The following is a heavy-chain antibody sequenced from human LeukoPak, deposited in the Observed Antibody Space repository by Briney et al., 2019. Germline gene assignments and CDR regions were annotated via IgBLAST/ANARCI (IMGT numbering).Heavy chain of an antibody. CDR3: SRAHYCSSTSCYRVVFDY. CDR2: INPNSGGT. D-gene: IGHD2-2*01. CDR1: GYTFTGYY. V-gene: IGHV1-2*02. J-gene: IGHJ4*02. Sequence: ASGKVSCKASGYTFTGYYMHWVRQAPGQGLEWMGWINPNSGGTNYAQKFQGRATMTRDTSISTAYMELSRLRSDDTAVYYCSRAHYCSSTSCYRVVFDYWGQGTLVTVSS.